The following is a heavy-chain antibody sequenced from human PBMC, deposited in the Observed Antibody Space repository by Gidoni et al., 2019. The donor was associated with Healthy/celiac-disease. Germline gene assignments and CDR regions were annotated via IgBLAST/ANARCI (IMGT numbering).Heavy chain of an antibody. CDR2: IYPGYSDT. CDR3: ARYVVPAAIADYYYYMDV. J-gene: IGHJ6*03. D-gene: IGHD2-2*02. Sequence: EVQLVQSGAEVKKPGESLKISCKGSGYSFTSYWIGWVRQMPGKGLEWMGIIYPGYSDTRYSPSFQGQVTISADKSISTAYLQWSSLKASDTAMYYCARYVVPAAIADYYYYMDVWGKGTTVTVSS. V-gene: IGHV5-51*01. CDR1: GYSFTSYW.